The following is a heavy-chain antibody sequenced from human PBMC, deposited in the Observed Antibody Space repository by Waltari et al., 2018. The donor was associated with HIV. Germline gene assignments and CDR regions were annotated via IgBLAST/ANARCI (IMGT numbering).Heavy chain of an antibody. CDR1: GFTFDDYA. CDR3: AKDRGLSV. J-gene: IGHJ6*02. CDR2: ISWNSGSI. V-gene: IGHV3-9*01. Sequence: EVQLVESGGGLVQPGRSLRLSCAASGFTFDDYAMHWVRQAPGKGLEWVSGISWNSGSIGYADSVKGRFTISRDNAKNSLYLQMNSLRAEDTASYYCAKDRGLSVWGQGTTVTVSS.